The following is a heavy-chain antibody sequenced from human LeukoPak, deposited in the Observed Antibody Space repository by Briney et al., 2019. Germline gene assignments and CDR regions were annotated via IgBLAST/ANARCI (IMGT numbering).Heavy chain of an antibody. Sequence: GGSLRLSCAASGFTVSSDHMSWVRQAPGKGLEWVSVIYAGGSTYYADSVKGRFTISRDNFKNTVFLQMNSLRAEDTAVYYCARVWEPSFDYWGQGTLVTVSS. V-gene: IGHV3-53*01. CDR3: ARVWEPSFDY. CDR1: GFTVSSDH. D-gene: IGHD1-26*01. J-gene: IGHJ4*02. CDR2: IYAGGST.